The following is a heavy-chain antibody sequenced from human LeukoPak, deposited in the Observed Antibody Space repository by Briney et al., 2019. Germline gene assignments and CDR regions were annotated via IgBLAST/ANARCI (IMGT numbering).Heavy chain of an antibody. CDR3: ARSYFGSGTFNGFDY. CDR2: IYHSGTT. J-gene: IGHJ4*02. V-gene: IGHV4-4*02. Sequence: PSETLSLTCAVSGTSISLSNWWTWVRQPPGKGLEWIGEIYHSGTTNYNPSLKSRVTMSLDKSRNQFSLILNSVSAADTAVYYCARSYFGSGTFNGFDYWGQGTLVTVSS. CDR1: GTSISLSNW. D-gene: IGHD3-10*01.